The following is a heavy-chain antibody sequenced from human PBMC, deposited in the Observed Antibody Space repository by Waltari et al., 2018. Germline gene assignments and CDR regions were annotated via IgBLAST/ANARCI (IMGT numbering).Heavy chain of an antibody. D-gene: IGHD4-17*01. CDR2: ISWNGGSR. CDR3: AKVGLGGDYGIFDY. CDR1: GCTFGAYA. Sequence: EVQLVVSGGDLVQPGRSRRLSCGTFGCTFGAYAMHWFRQFPGKGLQWVSGISWNGGSRGYADSVKGRFTISRDNAKNSLYLEMNSLRAEDTALYYCAKVGLGGDYGIFDYWGQGTLVTVSS. J-gene: IGHJ4*02. V-gene: IGHV3-9*01.